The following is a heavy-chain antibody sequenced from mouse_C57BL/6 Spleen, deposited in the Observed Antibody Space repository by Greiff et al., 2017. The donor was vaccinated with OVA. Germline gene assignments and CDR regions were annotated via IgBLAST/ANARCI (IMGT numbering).Heavy chain of an antibody. V-gene: IGHV1-18*01. CDR3: ARKGDDYDGHPFAY. Sequence: VKQSHGKSLEWIGDINPNNGGTIYNQKFKGKATLTVDKSSSTAYMELRSLTSEDTAVYYCARKGDDYDGHPFAYWGQGTLVTVSA. CDR2: INPNNGGT. J-gene: IGHJ3*01. D-gene: IGHD2-4*01.